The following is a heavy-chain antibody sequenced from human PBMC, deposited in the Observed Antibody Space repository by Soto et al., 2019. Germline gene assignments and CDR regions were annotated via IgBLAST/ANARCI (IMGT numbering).Heavy chain of an antibody. D-gene: IGHD3-22*01. V-gene: IGHV4-59*01. CDR3: ARGEHFDSSGPFDP. Sequence: PSETLSLTCSVSGGSMSSYYWYWLRQPPGKGLECIGYIYYSGYTNYSPSLKSRVTMSVDTSKNHFSLKLSSVTAADTAVYYCARGEHFDSSGPFDPWGQGTLVTVSS. CDR1: GGSMSSYY. J-gene: IGHJ5*02. CDR2: IYYSGYT.